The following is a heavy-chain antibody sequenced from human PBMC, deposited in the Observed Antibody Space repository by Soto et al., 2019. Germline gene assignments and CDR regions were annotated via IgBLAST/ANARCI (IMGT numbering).Heavy chain of an antibody. J-gene: IGHJ6*02. V-gene: IGHV1-18*01. CDR2: ISAYNGNT. CDR3: ARGGYYDNNWVKFRHYGLDV. D-gene: IGHD3-16*01. Sequence: ASVKVSFKASGYTFTSYGISWVRQAPGQGLEWMGWISAYNGNTNYAQKLQGRVTMTTDTSTSTAYMELRSLRSDDTAVYYCARGGYYDNNWVKFRHYGLDVWAQGTSVTVSS. CDR1: GYTFTSYG.